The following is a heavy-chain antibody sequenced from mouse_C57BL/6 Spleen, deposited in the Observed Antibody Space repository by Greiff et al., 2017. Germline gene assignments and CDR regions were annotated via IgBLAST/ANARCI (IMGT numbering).Heavy chain of an antibody. CDR2: IYPGDGDT. CDR1: GYAFSSSW. CDR3: AEGYAWFAY. Sequence: QVQLQQSGPELVKPGASVKISCKASGYAFSSSWMNWVKQRPGKGLEWIGRIYPGDGDTNYNGKFKGKATLTADKSSSTAYMQRSSLTSEDSAVYFCAEGYAWFAYWGQGTLVTVSA. V-gene: IGHV1-82*01. D-gene: IGHD2-2*01. J-gene: IGHJ3*01.